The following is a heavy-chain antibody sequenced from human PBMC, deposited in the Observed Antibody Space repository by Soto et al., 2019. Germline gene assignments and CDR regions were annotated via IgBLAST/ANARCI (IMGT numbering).Heavy chain of an antibody. CDR2: VNSDGSST. D-gene: IGHD1-26*01. CDR1: GFTISSHW. J-gene: IGHJ5*02. CDR3: VRSYSRTYGCFDP. V-gene: IGHV3-74*01. Sequence: EVQLVESGGGLVQPGGSLRLSCAASGFTISSHWMHWVRQAPGKGLVWVSRVNSDGSSTSYADSVKGRFIISRDNAKNTLYLQMNILRTEDTAVYYCVRSYSRTYGCFDPWGQGTLVPVSS.